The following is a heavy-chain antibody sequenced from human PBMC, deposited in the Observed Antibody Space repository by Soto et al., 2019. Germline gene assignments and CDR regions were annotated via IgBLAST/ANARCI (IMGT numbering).Heavy chain of an antibody. Sequence: QITLKESGPTLVKPTQTLTLTCTFSGFSLSTSGVGVGWIRQPPGKALEWLALIYWDDDKRYSPSLKSRLTITKDTSKNQVVLTMTNMDPVDTATYYSAHGTMVRGVITDNWFDPWGQGTLVTVSS. V-gene: IGHV2-5*02. CDR3: AHGTMVRGVITDNWFDP. J-gene: IGHJ5*02. CDR1: GFSLSTSGVG. D-gene: IGHD3-10*01. CDR2: IYWDDDK.